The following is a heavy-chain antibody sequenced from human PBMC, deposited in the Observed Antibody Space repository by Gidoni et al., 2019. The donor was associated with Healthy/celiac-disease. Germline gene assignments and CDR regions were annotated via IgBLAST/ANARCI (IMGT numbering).Heavy chain of an antibody. J-gene: IGHJ3*02. CDR1: GYTFTGYY. CDR3: ARDQLFFRAFDI. Sequence: QVQLVQSGAEVKRPGDSVKVSCKASGYTFTGYYMHWVRPAPGQGLEWMGWINPNSGGTNYAQKFQGRVTMTRDTSISTAYMELSRLRSDDTAVYYCARDQLFFRAFDIWGQGTMVTVSS. V-gene: IGHV1-2*02. D-gene: IGHD3-10*02. CDR2: INPNSGGT.